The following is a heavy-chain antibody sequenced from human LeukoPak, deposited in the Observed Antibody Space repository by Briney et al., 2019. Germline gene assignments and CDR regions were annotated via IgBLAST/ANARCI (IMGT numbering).Heavy chain of an antibody. D-gene: IGHD3-22*01. CDR2: IIPIFGTA. Sequence: ASVKVSCKASGGTFSSYAISWLRQAPGQGLEWMGGIIPIFGTANYAQKFQGRVTITTDESTSTAYMELSSLRSEDTAVYYCARGLDERYYYDSSGYGDAFDMWGQGTMDTVSS. J-gene: IGHJ3*02. CDR1: GGTFSSYA. CDR3: ARGLDERYYYDSSGYGDAFDM. V-gene: IGHV1-69*05.